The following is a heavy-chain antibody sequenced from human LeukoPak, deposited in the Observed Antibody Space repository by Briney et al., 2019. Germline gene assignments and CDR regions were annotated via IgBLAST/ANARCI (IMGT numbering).Heavy chain of an antibody. D-gene: IGHD3-22*01. CDR3: ARHYYDSGGYNSAFDY. CDR1: GYTFSNYD. CDR2: ISAYNGDT. V-gene: IGHV1-18*01. Sequence: ASVNVSCKASGYTFSNYDITWVRQAPGQGLEWLGWISAYNGDTNYAQKLQGRVTMTTDTSTGTAYMELRSLRSDDAAVYYCARHYYDSGGYNSAFDYRGQGTLVAVSS. J-gene: IGHJ4*02.